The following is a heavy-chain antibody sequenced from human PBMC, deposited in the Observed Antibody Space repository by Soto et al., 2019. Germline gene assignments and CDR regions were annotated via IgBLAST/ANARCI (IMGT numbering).Heavy chain of an antibody. D-gene: IGHD6-19*01. Sequence: QVQLEQSGAEVKQPGSSVRVSCKTSGGTFSTYAINWVRQALGQGLEWMGAIIPTFGTADYSQKFRGRVTITADESTSTAYMELSSLRSDDTAVYFCARPKGTYSSGYYYFDFWGQGTLVTVSS. CDR2: IIPTFGTA. V-gene: IGHV1-69*01. CDR3: ARPKGTYSSGYYYFDF. J-gene: IGHJ4*02. CDR1: GGTFSTYA.